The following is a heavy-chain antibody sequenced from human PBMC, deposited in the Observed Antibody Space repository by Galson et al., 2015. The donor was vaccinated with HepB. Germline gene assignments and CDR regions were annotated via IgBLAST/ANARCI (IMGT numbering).Heavy chain of an antibody. CDR1: GFTFSSYA. D-gene: IGHD3-10*01. CDR2: ISGSGGST. CDR3: AGTMVRGGFSAGDY. J-gene: IGHJ4*02. V-gene: IGHV3-23*01. Sequence: SLRLSCAASGFTFSSYAMSWVRQAPGKGLEWVSAISGSGGSTYYADSVKGRFTISRDNSKNTLYLQMNSLRAEDTAVYYCAGTMVRGGFSAGDYWGQGTLVTVSS.